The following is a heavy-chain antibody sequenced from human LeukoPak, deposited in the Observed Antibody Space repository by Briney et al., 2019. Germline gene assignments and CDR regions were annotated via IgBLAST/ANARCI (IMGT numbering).Heavy chain of an antibody. V-gene: IGHV1-69*06. CDR1: GGTFISYA. CDR2: IIPIFGTA. CDR3: ARDRGYSGYDPFDY. J-gene: IGHJ4*02. D-gene: IGHD5-12*01. Sequence: SVKVSFKASGGTFISYAISWVRQAPGQGLEWMAGIIPIFGTANYAQKFQGRVTITADKSTSTAYMELSSLRSEDTAVYYCARDRGYSGYDPFDYWGQGTLVTVSS.